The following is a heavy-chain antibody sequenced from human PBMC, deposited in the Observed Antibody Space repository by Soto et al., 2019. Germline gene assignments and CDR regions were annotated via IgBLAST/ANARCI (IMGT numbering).Heavy chain of an antibody. D-gene: IGHD2-2*01. CDR3: ARSQGSSTSLEIYYYYYYGMDD. Sequence: QVQLVQSGAEVKKPGSSVKVSCKASGGTFSSYAISWVRQAPGQGLEWMRGIIPISGTANYAQKFQGRVTITADESTSTAYMELSSLRSEDTAVYYCARSQGSSTSLEIYYYYYYGMDDWGQGTTVTVSS. J-gene: IGHJ6*02. CDR2: IIPISGTA. CDR1: GGTFSSYA. V-gene: IGHV1-69*01.